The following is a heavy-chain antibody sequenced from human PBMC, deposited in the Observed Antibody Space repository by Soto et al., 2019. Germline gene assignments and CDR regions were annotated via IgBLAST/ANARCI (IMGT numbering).Heavy chain of an antibody. D-gene: IGHD2-2*02. CDR2: ISGSGGST. V-gene: IGHV3-23*01. CDR3: AKDRDVVPAAILPYYFDY. J-gene: IGHJ4*02. Sequence: GSLRLSCAASGFTFSSYAMSWVRQAPGKGLEWVSAISGSGGSTYYADSVKGRFTISRDNSKNTLYLQMNSLRAEDTAVYYCAKDRDVVPAAILPYYFDYWGQGTLVTVSS. CDR1: GFTFSSYA.